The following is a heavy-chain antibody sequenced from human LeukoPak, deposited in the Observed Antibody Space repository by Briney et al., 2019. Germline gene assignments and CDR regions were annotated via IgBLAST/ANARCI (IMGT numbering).Heavy chain of an antibody. D-gene: IGHD6-19*01. CDR1: GYTFTSYD. V-gene: IGHV1-8*01. CDR3: ARTREGSGWYRDYYYYGMDV. Sequence: ASVKVSCKASGYTFTSYDINWVRQATGQGLEWMGWMNPNSGNTGYAQKFQGRVTMTRNTSISTAYMELSSLRSEDTAVYYCARTREGSGWYRDYYYYGMDVWGQGTTVTVSS. CDR2: MNPNSGNT. J-gene: IGHJ6*02.